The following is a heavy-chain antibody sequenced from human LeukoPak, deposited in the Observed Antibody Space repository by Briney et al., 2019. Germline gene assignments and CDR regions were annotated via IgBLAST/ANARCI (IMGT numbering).Heavy chain of an antibody. CDR3: ARDPGSDCSGGSCYLDY. V-gene: IGHV1-46*01. J-gene: IGHJ4*02. CDR1: GYTFTTYY. D-gene: IGHD2-15*01. Sequence: ASVKVSCKASGYTFTTYYMHWVRQAPGQGLEWMGIINPSGGSTSYAQKFQGRVTMTRDTPTGTVYMQLSSLRSEDTAVYYCARDPGSDCSGGSCYLDYWGQGALVTVSS. CDR2: INPSGGST.